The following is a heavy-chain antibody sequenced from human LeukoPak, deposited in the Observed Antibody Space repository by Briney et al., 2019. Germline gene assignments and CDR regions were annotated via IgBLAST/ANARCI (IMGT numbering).Heavy chain of an antibody. D-gene: IGHD3-22*01. V-gene: IGHV3-23*01. Sequence: GGSLRLSCAASGFTFSSYAMSWVRQAPGKGLEWVTGTSGSGGSTYYADSVKGRFTISRDNSKNMLYLQMNSLRAEDTAVYFCAKVEDYYDTGAIIRRYFDSWGQGTLVTVSS. CDR3: AKVEDYYDTGAIIRRYFDS. CDR1: GFTFSSYA. CDR2: TSGSGGST. J-gene: IGHJ4*02.